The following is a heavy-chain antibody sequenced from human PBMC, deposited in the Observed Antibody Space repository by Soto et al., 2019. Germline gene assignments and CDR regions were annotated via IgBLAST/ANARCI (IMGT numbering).Heavy chain of an antibody. J-gene: IGHJ4*02. CDR2: ISSSSTYI. V-gene: IGHV3-21*01. CDR3: AGQLGVGATSYYFDY. Sequence: GSLRLSCAASGFTFSTYSMNGVRQAPGKGLEWVSSISSSSTYIFYADSVKGRFTISRDNANNSLYLQMHSLRAEDSSFYYFAGQLGVGATSYYFDYWGQGTLVTVSP. CDR1: GFTFSTYS. D-gene: IGHD1-26*01.